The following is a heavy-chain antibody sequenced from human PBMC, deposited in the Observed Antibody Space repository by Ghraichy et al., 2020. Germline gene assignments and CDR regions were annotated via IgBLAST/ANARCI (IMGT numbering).Heavy chain of an antibody. CDR3: SRETNADFWSGHPDS. V-gene: IGHV3-73*01. D-gene: IGHD3-3*01. Sequence: GESLNISCAASAFRFSGSALQWVRQASGKGLEWVGRIRSKPNSYATEYAASLKGRFTISRDDSQNMVYLQMSSQKIEDTAVYYCSRETNADFWSGHPDSWGQGTLVTVSS. CDR2: IRSKPNSYAT. J-gene: IGHJ4*02. CDR1: AFRFSGSA.